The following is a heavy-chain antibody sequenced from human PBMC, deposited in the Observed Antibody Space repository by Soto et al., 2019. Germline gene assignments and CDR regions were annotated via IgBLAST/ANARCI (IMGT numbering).Heavy chain of an antibody. CDR1: GFTFSSYA. J-gene: IGHJ4*02. CDR3: AKEGGRGGGYFDY. CDR2: ISGSGGNT. D-gene: IGHD3-16*01. Sequence: GGSLRLSCAASGFTFSSYAMSWFRQAPGKGLKWVSAISGSGGNTYYADSVKGRFTISRDNSKNTLYLQMNSLRAEDTAVYYCAKEGGRGGGYFDYWGQGTLVTDSS. V-gene: IGHV3-23*01.